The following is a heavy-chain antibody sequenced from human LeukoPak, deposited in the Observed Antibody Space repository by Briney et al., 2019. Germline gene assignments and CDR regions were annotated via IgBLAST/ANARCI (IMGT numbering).Heavy chain of an antibody. Sequence: ASVKVSCKASGYTFTGYYMHWVRQAPGQGLEWMGWINPNSGGTNYAQKFQGRVTMTRDTSISTAYMELSRLRSDDTAVYYCARDKSYSSSSLIDYWGQGTLVTVSS. CDR1: GYTFTGYY. J-gene: IGHJ4*02. CDR2: INPNSGGT. CDR3: ARDKSYSSSSLIDY. D-gene: IGHD6-6*01. V-gene: IGHV1-2*02.